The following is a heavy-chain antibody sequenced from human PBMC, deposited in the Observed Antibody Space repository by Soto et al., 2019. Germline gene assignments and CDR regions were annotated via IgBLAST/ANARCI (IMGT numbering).Heavy chain of an antibody. CDR2: ISGSGGVT. J-gene: IGHJ5*02. Sequence: EVQLLESGGALVQPGGSLRLSCAASGFTFSNYAMSWVRQAPGKGLEWVSAISGSGGVTYYADSVKGRFAISRDNSKNTVYLQMNSLRAEDAALYYCTKLPRDNGSAINSWFDPWGQGTLVTVSS. CDR1: GFTFSNYA. CDR3: TKLPRDNGSAINSWFDP. V-gene: IGHV3-23*01. D-gene: IGHD3-10*01.